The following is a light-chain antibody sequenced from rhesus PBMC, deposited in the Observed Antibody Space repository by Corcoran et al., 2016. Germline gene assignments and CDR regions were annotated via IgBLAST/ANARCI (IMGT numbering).Light chain of an antibody. V-gene: IGKV1-33*02. Sequence: DIQMTQSPSSLSASVGDRVTITCQASQGISSWLAWYQQKTGKGPKLLICAASSLQSGVPSRFSGSGSGTDFTLTISSLQPEDFATYYCQQHNSYPWTFGQGTKVEIK. CDR3: QQHNSYPWT. CDR2: AAS. J-gene: IGKJ1*01. CDR1: QGISSW.